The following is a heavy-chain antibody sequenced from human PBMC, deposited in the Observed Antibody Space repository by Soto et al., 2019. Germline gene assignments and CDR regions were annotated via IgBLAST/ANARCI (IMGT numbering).Heavy chain of an antibody. CDR1: GFTFSNAW. Sequence: PGGSLRLSCAASGFTFSNAWMSWVRQAPGKGLEWIGRIKSKTDGGTTDYAAPVKGRFTISRDDSKNTLYLQMNSLKTEDTAVYYCTTVLRFLEWLETFDIWGQGTMVTLSS. J-gene: IGHJ3*02. V-gene: IGHV3-15*01. D-gene: IGHD3-3*01. CDR2: IKSKTDGGTT. CDR3: TTVLRFLEWLETFDI.